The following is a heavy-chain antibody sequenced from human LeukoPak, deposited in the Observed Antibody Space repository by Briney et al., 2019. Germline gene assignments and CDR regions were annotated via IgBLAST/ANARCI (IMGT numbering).Heavy chain of an antibody. CDR1: GGSISSSSYY. D-gene: IGHD4-23*01. CDR2: IYYSGST. CDR3: ARRVVSEWYFDL. J-gene: IGHJ4*02. Sequence: SETLSLTCTVSGGSISSSSYYWGWIRQPPGKGLEWIGSIYYSGSTYYNPSLKRRVTISVDTSKNQFSLKLSSVTAADTAVYYCARRVVSEWYFDLWGQGTLVTVSS. V-gene: IGHV4-39*07.